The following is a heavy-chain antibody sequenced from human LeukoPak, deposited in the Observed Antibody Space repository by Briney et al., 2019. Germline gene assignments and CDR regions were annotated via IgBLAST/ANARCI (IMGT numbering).Heavy chain of an antibody. CDR1: GGSISSYY. Sequence: KPSETLSLTCTVSGGSISSYYWSWIRQPPGKGLEWIGYIYYSGSTNYNPSLKSRVTISVDTSKNQFSLKLSSVTAADTAVYYCARGVGGHTAMVTPLDYWGQGTLVTVSS. V-gene: IGHV4-59*01. CDR3: ARGVGGHTAMVTPLDY. J-gene: IGHJ4*02. D-gene: IGHD5-18*01. CDR2: IYYSGST.